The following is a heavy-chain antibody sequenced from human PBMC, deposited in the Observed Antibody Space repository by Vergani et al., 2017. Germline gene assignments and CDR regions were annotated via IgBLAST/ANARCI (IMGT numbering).Heavy chain of an antibody. CDR2: INWNSKGI. CDR1: GFTFDDYA. J-gene: IGHJ4*02. CDR3: AREGVPAGRDY. D-gene: IGHD2-2*01. Sequence: EVQLVESGGGLVQPGRSLRLSCAASGFTFDDYAMHWVRQAPGKGLEWVSGINWNSKGIGYADSVKGRFTISRDNAKNSLYLQMNSLRGEDTAVYYCAREGVPAGRDYWGQGTLVTVSS. V-gene: IGHV3-9*01.